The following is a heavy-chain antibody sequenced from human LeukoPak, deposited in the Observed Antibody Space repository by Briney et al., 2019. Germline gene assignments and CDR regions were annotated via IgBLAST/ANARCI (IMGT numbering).Heavy chain of an antibody. D-gene: IGHD3-10*01. Sequence: PSETLSLTCAVSGDPVTNGGYYWNWIRQHPVKGVEWIGYIYYTGSTNYNPSLKSRINISADTSKNQFSLKLKSVTAADTAIYYCARSGLYYPGSGSFDYWGQGALVTVSS. V-gene: IGHV4-31*11. CDR1: GDPVTNGGYY. J-gene: IGHJ4*02. CDR2: IYYTGST. CDR3: ARSGLYYPGSGSFDY.